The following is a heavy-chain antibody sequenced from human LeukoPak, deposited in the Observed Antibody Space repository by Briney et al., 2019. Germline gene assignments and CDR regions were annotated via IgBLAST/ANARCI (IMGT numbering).Heavy chain of an antibody. D-gene: IGHD6-6*01. CDR3: ARSGSSSSQNWFDP. V-gene: IGHV4-34*01. J-gene: IGHJ5*02. CDR1: GGSFIGYY. CDR2: INHSGST. Sequence: PSETLSLTCAVYGGSFIGYYWSWIRQPPGKGLEWIGEINHSGSTNYNPSLKSRVTISVDTSKNQFSLKLSSVTAADTAVYYCARSGSSSSQNWFDPWGQGTLVTVSS.